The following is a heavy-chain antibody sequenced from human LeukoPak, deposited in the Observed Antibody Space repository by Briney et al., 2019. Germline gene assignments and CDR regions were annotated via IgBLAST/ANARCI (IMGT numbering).Heavy chain of an antibody. CDR3: AKDFHRLGEFDAFDI. Sequence: GGSLRLSCAVSGFTFSGYAMHWVRQAPGKGLEWVAVISFDESNKYYADSVKGRFTISRDNAKNSLYLQMNSLRAEDTALYYCAKDFHRLGEFDAFDIWGQGTMVTVSS. D-gene: IGHD3-16*01. CDR2: ISFDESNK. CDR1: GFTFSGYA. V-gene: IGHV3-30*04. J-gene: IGHJ3*02.